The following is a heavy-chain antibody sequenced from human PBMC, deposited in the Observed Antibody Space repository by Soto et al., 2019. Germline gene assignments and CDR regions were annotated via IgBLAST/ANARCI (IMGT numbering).Heavy chain of an antibody. D-gene: IGHD3-10*01. CDR2: IGTAGDT. CDR3: ARGTIDGSGSYYTSYYYYYMDV. V-gene: IGHV3-13*01. J-gene: IGHJ6*03. CDR1: GFTFSSYD. Sequence: GGSLRLSCAASGFTFSSYDMHWVRQATGKGLEWVSAIGTAGDTYYPGSVKGRFTISRENAKNSLYLQMNSLRAGDTAVYYCARGTIDGSGSYYTSYYYYYMDVWGKGTTVTVSS.